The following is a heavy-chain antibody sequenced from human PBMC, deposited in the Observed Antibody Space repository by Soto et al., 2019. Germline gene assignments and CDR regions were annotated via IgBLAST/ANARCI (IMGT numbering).Heavy chain of an antibody. CDR3: ASLYSSSSMFDY. J-gene: IGHJ4*02. CDR2: IYYSGST. Sequence: QVQLQESGPGLVEPSQTLSLTCTVSGGSISSGGYYWSWIRQHPGKGLEWIGYIYYSGSTYYNPSLKSRVIISVDTSKNQFSLKVSSVTAADTAVYYCASLYSSSSMFDYWGQGTLVTV. D-gene: IGHD6-6*01. CDR1: GGSISSGGYY. V-gene: IGHV4-31*03.